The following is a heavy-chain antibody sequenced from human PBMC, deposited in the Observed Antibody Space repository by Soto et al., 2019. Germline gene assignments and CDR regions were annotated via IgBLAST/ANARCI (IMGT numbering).Heavy chain of an antibody. CDR1: GFTFSSYW. CDR2: IKQDGSEK. Sequence: GGSLRLSCAASGFTFSSYWMSWVRQAPGKGLEWVANIKQDGSEKYYVDSVKGRFTISRDNAKNSLYLQMNSLRAEDTAVYYCARDTSCSGGSCYTDNWFDPWGQGTLVTVSS. J-gene: IGHJ5*02. CDR3: ARDTSCSGGSCYTDNWFDP. D-gene: IGHD2-15*01. V-gene: IGHV3-7*01.